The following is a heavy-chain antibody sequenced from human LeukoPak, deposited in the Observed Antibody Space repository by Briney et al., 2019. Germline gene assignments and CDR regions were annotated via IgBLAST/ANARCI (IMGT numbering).Heavy chain of an antibody. J-gene: IGHJ3*02. V-gene: IGHV3-7*01. CDR2: IKQDGSEK. D-gene: IGHD2-2*01. CDR1: GFTFSSYW. Sequence: GGSLRLSCAASGFTFSSYWMSWVRQAPGKGLEWVANIKQDGSEKYYVDSAKGRFTISRDNAKNSLYLQMNSLGAEDTAVYYCARERACSSTSCYSGAFDIWGQGTMVTVSS. CDR3: ARERACSSTSCYSGAFDI.